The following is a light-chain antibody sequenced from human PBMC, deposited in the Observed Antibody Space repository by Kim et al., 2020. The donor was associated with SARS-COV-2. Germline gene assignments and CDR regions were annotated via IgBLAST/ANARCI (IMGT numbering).Light chain of an antibody. CDR2: DVN. Sequence: QSALTQPRSVSGSPGQSVTISCTGTNNDVGAYTYVSWYQQHPGKAPKLMIYDVNKRPSGAPDRFSGSKSGNTASLTISGLQAEDEADYYCCSYAGSYTYVFGTGTKVTVL. V-gene: IGLV2-11*01. CDR3: CSYAGSYTYV. CDR1: NNDVGAYTY. J-gene: IGLJ1*01.